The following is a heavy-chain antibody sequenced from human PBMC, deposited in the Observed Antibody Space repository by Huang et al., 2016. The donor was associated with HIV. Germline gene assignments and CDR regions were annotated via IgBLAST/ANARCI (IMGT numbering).Heavy chain of an antibody. CDR3: AKESRWFSDFDQ. V-gene: IGHV3-30*18. CDR1: GFIFSNFG. CDR2: ISYDGRSD. Sequence: QVQLVASGGGVVQPGTSLRLSCAASGFIFSNFGMHWVRQAPGKGLEWGAVISYDGRSDRYSDSVKGRFTISRDNDKNTLSLEMNRLRHDDTAVYYCAKESRWFSDFDQWGQGTLVTVSS. J-gene: IGHJ5*02. D-gene: IGHD2-15*01.